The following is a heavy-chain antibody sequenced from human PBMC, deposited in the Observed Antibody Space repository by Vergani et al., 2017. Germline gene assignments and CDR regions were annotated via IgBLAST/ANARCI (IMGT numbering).Heavy chain of an antibody. Sequence: QMQLQESGPGLVKASETLSLTCTVSGDSIISRSYYWGWLRQPPGKGLEWIGSIYNSGNGDSSSSLKSRVTISADTSKNQFSLRLTSVTAADTAVYYCARGKYYSDSTSHFRERYFDVWGRGTLVTVPS. J-gene: IGHJ2*01. V-gene: IGHV4-39*01. CDR2: IYNSGNG. CDR3: ARGKYYSDSTSHFRERYFDV. CDR1: GDSIISRSYY. D-gene: IGHD3-16*01.